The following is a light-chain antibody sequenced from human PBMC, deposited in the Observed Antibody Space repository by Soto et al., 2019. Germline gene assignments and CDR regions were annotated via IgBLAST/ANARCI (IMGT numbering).Light chain of an antibody. J-gene: IGKJ5*01. CDR1: QDISNY. CDR2: YAF. CDR3: QQSDSPPIT. Sequence: IQMTQSPSSLSSSVGDRVTITCRASQDISNYLNLYQQRPGKAPKLLNYYAFNLERVVTSRFSGNRSGNNFYLAITSLQPEGVAPYYCQQSDSPPITFGQGTRLEI. V-gene: IGKV1-33*01.